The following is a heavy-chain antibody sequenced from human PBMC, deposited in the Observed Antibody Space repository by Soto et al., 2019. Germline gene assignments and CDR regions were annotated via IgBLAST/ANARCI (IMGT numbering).Heavy chain of an antibody. CDR1: GDSVSSNTAS. J-gene: IGHJ4*01. CDR3: AKGDNLGPKTGYAFDP. CDR2: TYFRSKWYN. Sequence: PSQTLSLTCAISGDSVSSNTASWNWIRQSPSRGLEWPGRTYFRSKWYNDYAVSVKSRIIINPDTSNNQFSLQLNSVTPEDTAVYFCAKGDNLGPKTGYAFDPWGQGIMVTVYS. D-gene: IGHD5-12*01. V-gene: IGHV6-1*01.